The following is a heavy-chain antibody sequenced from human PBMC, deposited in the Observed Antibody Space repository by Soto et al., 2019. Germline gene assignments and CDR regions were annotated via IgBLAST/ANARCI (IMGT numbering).Heavy chain of an antibody. Sequence: QVQLVESGGGVVQPGRSLRLSCAASGFTFSSYAMHWVRQAPGKGLEWVAVISYDGSNKYYADSVKGRFTISRDNSKNTLYLQMNSLRAEDTAVYSCARGDRGIVLVPAADYGMDVWGQGTTVTVSS. V-gene: IGHV3-30-3*01. D-gene: IGHD2-2*01. J-gene: IGHJ6*02. CDR3: ARGDRGIVLVPAADYGMDV. CDR1: GFTFSSYA. CDR2: ISYDGSNK.